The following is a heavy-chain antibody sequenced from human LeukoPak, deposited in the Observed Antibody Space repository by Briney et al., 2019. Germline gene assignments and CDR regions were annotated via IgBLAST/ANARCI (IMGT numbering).Heavy chain of an antibody. CDR3: AKVSGSGGTKYQPFDY. V-gene: IGHV3-23*01. CDR2: ISGSGGST. Sequence: PGGSLRLSCAASGFTSSSYAMSWVRQAPGKGLEWVSAISGSGGSTYYADSVKGRFTISRDNSKNTLYLQMNSLRAEDTAVYYCAKVSGSGGTKYQPFDYWGQGTLVTVSS. J-gene: IGHJ4*02. CDR1: GFTSSSYA. D-gene: IGHD2-15*01.